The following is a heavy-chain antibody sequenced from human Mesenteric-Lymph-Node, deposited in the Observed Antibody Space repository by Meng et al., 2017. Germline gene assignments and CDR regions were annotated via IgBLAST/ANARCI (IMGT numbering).Heavy chain of an antibody. Sequence: GESLKISCTASGFTLTKSAVGWVRQAPGKGLEWVSAISKNGDGIYYVDSVKGRFTISRDLSMNTLYLQMSSLRVEDTALYYCTKLLPSGYKEEAYFDSWGQGTLVTVSS. CDR2: ISKNGDGI. D-gene: IGHD3-10*01. CDR3: TKLLPSGYKEEAYFDS. J-gene: IGHJ4*02. CDR1: GFTLTKSA. V-gene: IGHV3-23*01.